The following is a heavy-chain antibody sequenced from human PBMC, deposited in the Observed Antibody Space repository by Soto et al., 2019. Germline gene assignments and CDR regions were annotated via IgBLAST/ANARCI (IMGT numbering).Heavy chain of an antibody. J-gene: IGHJ6*02. D-gene: IGHD3-16*01. Sequence: SVKVSCKASGGTFSSYAISWVRQAPGQGLEWMGGIIPIFGTANYAQKFQGRVTITADESTSTAYMELSSLRSEDTAVYYCARDSSRTFDYYYYYGMDVWGQGTTVTSP. V-gene: IGHV1-69*13. CDR1: GGTFSSYA. CDR2: IIPIFGTA. CDR3: ARDSSRTFDYYYYYGMDV.